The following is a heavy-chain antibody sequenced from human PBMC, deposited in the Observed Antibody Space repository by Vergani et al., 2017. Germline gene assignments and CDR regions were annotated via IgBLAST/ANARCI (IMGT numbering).Heavy chain of an antibody. D-gene: IGHD3/OR15-3a*01. CDR3: VGLPRGDWNFDL. Sequence: EVQLVESGGGLVQPGGSLRLSCAASGFSLSRFWMSWVRQAPEKGLEWVAHISQDGSATSYVDSVRGRFTISKDNTKNSLSLQMSGLRVEDTAVYYCVGLPRGDWNFDLWGRGTLITVSS. V-gene: IGHV3-7*01. CDR1: GFSLSRFW. J-gene: IGHJ2*01. CDR2: ISQDGSAT.